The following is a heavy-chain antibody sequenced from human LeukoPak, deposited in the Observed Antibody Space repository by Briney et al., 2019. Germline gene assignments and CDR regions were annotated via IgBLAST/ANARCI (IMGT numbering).Heavy chain of an antibody. CDR2: ISYDGSNK. J-gene: IGHJ5*02. CDR1: GFTFSSYG. D-gene: IGHD3-10*01. Sequence: SGGSLRLSCAASGFTFSSYGMHWVRQAPGKGLEWVAVISYDGSNKYYADSVKGRFTISRDNSKNTLYLQMNSLRAEDTAVYYCAKELWFGESPFGHWGQGTLVTVSS. CDR3: AKELWFGESPFGH. V-gene: IGHV3-30*18.